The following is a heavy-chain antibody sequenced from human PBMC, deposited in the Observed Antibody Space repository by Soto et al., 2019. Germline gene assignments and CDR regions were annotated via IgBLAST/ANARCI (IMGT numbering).Heavy chain of an antibody. V-gene: IGHV4-59*01. D-gene: IGHD2-8*01. Sequence: SETLSLTCSVSGGSISRYYWSWIRQPPGKGLEWIGYAYYSGDTGYNPSLKSRVTMAVDTSKSQVSLKLSSVTAADTAVYYCARDRSTYGGGGTGEVKENWFDPWGQGALVTVSS. CDR2: AYYSGDT. CDR1: GGSISRYY. J-gene: IGHJ5*02. CDR3: ARDRSTYGGGGTGEVKENWFDP.